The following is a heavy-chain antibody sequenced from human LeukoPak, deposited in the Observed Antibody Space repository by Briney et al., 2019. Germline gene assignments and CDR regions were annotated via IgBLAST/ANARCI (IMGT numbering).Heavy chain of an antibody. J-gene: IGHJ4*02. Sequence: GASVKVSCKASGYTFTGYYMHWVRQAPGQGLEWMGWINPNSGGTNYAQKFQGGVTMTRDTSISTAYMELSRLRSDDTAVYYCAFLPYDYVWGSYRYPRPYYFDYWGQGTLVTVSS. CDR3: AFLPYDYVWGSYRYPRPYYFDY. V-gene: IGHV1-2*02. D-gene: IGHD3-16*02. CDR2: INPNSGGT. CDR1: GYTFTGYY.